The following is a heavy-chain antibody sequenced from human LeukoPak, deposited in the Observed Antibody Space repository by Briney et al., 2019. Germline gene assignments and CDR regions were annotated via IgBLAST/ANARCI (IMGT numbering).Heavy chain of an antibody. V-gene: IGHV3-30*18. CDR1: GFTFSSYG. CDR2: ISYDGSNK. Sequence: GGSLRLSCAASGFTFSSYGMHWVRQAPGKGLEWVAVISYDGSNKYYADSVKGRFTISRDNSKNTLYLRMNSLRAEDTAVYYCAKGQMGPYYFDYWGQGTLVAVSS. J-gene: IGHJ4*02. D-gene: IGHD2-8*01. CDR3: AKGQMGPYYFDY.